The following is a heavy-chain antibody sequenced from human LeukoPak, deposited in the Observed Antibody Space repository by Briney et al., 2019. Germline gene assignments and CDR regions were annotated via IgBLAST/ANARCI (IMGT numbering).Heavy chain of an antibody. CDR2: FDYSGST. Sequence: SETLSLACAVSGGSISSNTYYWGWLRQPPGKGLEWIGSFDYSGSTYYHPSLQSRVTIFEDTSKNQFSLKLTSVTAADTAVYYCARSVSAYFDFWRPWGQGTLVTVSS. D-gene: IGHD3/OR15-3a*01. CDR1: GGSISSNTYY. CDR3: ARSVSAYFDFWRP. V-gene: IGHV4-39*01. J-gene: IGHJ5*02.